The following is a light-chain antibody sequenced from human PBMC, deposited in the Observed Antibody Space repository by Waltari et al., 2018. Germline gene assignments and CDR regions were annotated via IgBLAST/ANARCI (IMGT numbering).Light chain of an antibody. V-gene: IGKV3-20*01. Sequence: IVLTQSPDTLSLSPGERATISCRASQSVTSISLAWYQQKPGQAPRLLIYSTSSRATDFSDRFSGSGSGTDFTLTINRLEPEDSAVYHCQQYDGSAVTFGGGTRVEIK. CDR3: QQYDGSAVT. CDR1: QSVTSIS. J-gene: IGKJ4*01. CDR2: STS.